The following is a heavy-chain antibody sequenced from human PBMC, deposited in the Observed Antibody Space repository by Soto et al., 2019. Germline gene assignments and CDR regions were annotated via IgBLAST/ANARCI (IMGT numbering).Heavy chain of an antibody. D-gene: IGHD6-13*01. J-gene: IGHJ4*02. Sequence: GGSLRLSCAASGFTLSNHWMHWVRQATGKGLEWVSGIGSAGDPYYAGSVKGRFTISRENAKNSLYLQMNSLRAGDTAVYYCERWNWQPLAFDYWGQGTLVTVSS. CDR3: ERWNWQPLAFDY. CDR1: GFTLSNHW. V-gene: IGHV3-13*05. CDR2: IGSAGDP.